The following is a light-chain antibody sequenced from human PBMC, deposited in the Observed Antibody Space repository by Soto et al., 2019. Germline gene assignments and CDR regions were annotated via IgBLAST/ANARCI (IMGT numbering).Light chain of an antibody. CDR2: GAS. V-gene: IGKV3-20*01. Sequence: EIVLTQSPGTLSLSPGERATLSCRASQTVSSSYLAWYRQNPGQAPRLLIYGASSRATGIPDRFSGSGSGPYFTLTINRLEPEDVAVYFCQEYGTSRTFGQGNKVEIK. CDR3: QEYGTSRT. CDR1: QTVSSSY. J-gene: IGKJ1*01.